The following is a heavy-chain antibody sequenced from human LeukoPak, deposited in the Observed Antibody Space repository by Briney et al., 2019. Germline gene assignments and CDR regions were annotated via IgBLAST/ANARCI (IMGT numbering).Heavy chain of an antibody. CDR2: INHSGST. V-gene: IGHV4-34*01. CDR1: GGSFSGYY. D-gene: IGHD2-2*01. J-gene: IGHJ3*02. Sequence: SDTLSLTRAVYGGSFSGYYWSWLRQPPAKGLEWIGEINHSGSTNYNPSLKSRITISVDTSNIQFSLNLSCVTAADTSVYYCSKCRLRAFDIWGQGTMVTVSS. CDR3: SKCRLRAFDI.